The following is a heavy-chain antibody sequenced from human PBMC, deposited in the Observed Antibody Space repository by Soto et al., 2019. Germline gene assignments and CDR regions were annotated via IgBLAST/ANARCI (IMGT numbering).Heavy chain of an antibody. CDR3: ARVFSADYYDSSGYYYNYYYGMDV. V-gene: IGHV4-30-4*01. D-gene: IGHD3-22*01. CDR1: GGSISSGDYY. CDR2: IYYSGST. J-gene: IGHJ6*02. Sequence: PSETLSHTCTVSGGSISSGDYYWSWIRQPPGKGLEWIGYIYYSGSTYYNPSLKSRVTISVDTSKNQFSLKLSSVTAADTAVYYCARVFSADYYDSSGYYYNYYYGMDVWGQGTTV.